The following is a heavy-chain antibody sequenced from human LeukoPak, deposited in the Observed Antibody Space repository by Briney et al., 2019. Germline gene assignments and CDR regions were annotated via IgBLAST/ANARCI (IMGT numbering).Heavy chain of an antibody. CDR3: ASGGQLEREYFDY. CDR2: IYSGGST. J-gene: IGHJ4*02. CDR1: GFTVSSNY. D-gene: IGHD1-1*01. Sequence: PGGSLRLSCSASGFTVSSNYMNWVRQAPGKGLDWVSLIYSGGSTYYADSVKGRFTISRDNSKNTLYLQMNSLRAEDTAVYYCASGGQLEREYFDYWGQGTLVTVSS. V-gene: IGHV3-53*01.